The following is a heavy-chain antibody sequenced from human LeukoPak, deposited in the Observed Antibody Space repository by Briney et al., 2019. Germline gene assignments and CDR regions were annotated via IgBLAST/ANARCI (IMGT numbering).Heavy chain of an antibody. V-gene: IGHV4-4*07. CDR1: GGSISSYY. Sequence: PSETLSLTCTVSGGSISSYYWSWIRQPAGKGLEWIGRIYTSGSTNYNPSLKSRVTMSADTSKNQFSLKLSSVTAADTAVYYCARDWGITIFGVSYEWFDPWGQGTLVTVSS. D-gene: IGHD3-3*01. J-gene: IGHJ5*02. CDR3: ARDWGITIFGVSYEWFDP. CDR2: IYTSGST.